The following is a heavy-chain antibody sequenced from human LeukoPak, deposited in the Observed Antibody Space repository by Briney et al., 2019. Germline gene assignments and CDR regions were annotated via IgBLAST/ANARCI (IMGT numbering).Heavy chain of an antibody. CDR1: GFTFSSYG. D-gene: IGHD6-13*01. Sequence: GGSLRLSCAASGFTFSSYGMHWVRQAPGKGLEWVEFIRYDGSNKYYADSVKGRFTISRDNSKNTLYLQMNSLRAEDTAVYYCAKRRGKAAAGSVGAFDIWGQGTMVTVSS. CDR2: IRYDGSNK. CDR3: AKRRGKAAAGSVGAFDI. J-gene: IGHJ3*02. V-gene: IGHV3-30*02.